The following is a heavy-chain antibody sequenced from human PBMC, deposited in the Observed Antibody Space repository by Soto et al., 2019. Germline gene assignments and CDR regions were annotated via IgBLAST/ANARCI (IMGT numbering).Heavy chain of an antibody. D-gene: IGHD6-19*01. CDR3: AREEGSGWLRFDY. CDR1: GYTLTSDY. V-gene: IGHV1-46*01. CDR2: INPSGGST. J-gene: IGHJ4*02. Sequence: ASVKVACKASGYTLTSDYMHWVRQAPGQGLEWMGIINPSGGSTSYAQKFQGRVTMTRDTSTSAVYMELSSLRSEDTAVYYCAREEGSGWLRFDYWGQGTLVTVSS.